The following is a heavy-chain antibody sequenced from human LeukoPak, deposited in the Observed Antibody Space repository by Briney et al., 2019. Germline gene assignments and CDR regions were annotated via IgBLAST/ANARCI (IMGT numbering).Heavy chain of an antibody. J-gene: IGHJ5*02. Sequence: SETLSLTCTVSGGSISSYYRSWIRQPPGKGLEWIGYIYYSGSTNYNPSLKSRVTISVDTSKNQFSLKLSSVTAADTAVYYCARDYYYDSRFDPWGQGTLVTVSS. CDR3: ARDYYYDSRFDP. CDR1: GGSISSYY. CDR2: IYYSGST. V-gene: IGHV4-59*01. D-gene: IGHD3-22*01.